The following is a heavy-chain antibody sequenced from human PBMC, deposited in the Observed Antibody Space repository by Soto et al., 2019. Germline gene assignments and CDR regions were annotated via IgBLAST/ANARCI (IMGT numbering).Heavy chain of an antibody. J-gene: IGHJ4*02. CDR2: IYYSGST. V-gene: IGHV4-31*03. D-gene: IGHD2-2*01. CDR1: GGSISSGGYY. CDR3: ARGQYQLLHFDY. Sequence: QVQLQESGPGLVKPSQTLSLTCTVSGGSISSGGYYWSWIRQHPGKGLEWIGYIYYSGSTYYNPSIKSRVTLSVDTSKNQFSLKLSSVTAADTAVYYCARGQYQLLHFDYWGQGTLVTVSS.